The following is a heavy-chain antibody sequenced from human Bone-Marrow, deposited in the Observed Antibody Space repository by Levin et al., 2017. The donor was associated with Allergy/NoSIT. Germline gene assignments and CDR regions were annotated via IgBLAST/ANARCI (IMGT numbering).Heavy chain of an antibody. V-gene: IGHV3-64D*06. Sequence: SCLASGFAFSSYAMHWVRQAPGKGLEYVSAISSNGGSTYYADSVKGRFTISRDNSKNTLYLQMSSLRAEDTAVYYCGCSSTSCPYWGQGTLVTVSS. CDR1: GFAFSSYA. D-gene: IGHD2-2*01. CDR3: GCSSTSCPY. CDR2: ISSNGGST. J-gene: IGHJ4*02.